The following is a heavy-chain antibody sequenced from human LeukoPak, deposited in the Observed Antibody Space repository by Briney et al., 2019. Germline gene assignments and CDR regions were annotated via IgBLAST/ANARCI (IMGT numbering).Heavy chain of an antibody. CDR3: ARVVTGNFRWYFDL. V-gene: IGHV4-30-2*01. CDR1: GGSITSGGYS. J-gene: IGHJ2*01. D-gene: IGHD1-14*01. CDR2: INHSGST. Sequence: PSQTLSLTCAVSGGSITSGGYSWSWVRQPPGKDLEWIGYINHSGSTKYNPPLKSRVTISADRSESQFSLKLSSVTAADTAVYYCARVVTGNFRWYFDLWGRGTLVTVSS.